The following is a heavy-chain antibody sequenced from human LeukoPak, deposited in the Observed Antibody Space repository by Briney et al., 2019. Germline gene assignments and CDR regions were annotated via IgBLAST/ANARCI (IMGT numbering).Heavy chain of an antibody. CDR2: ISASNGNT. V-gene: IGHV1-18*01. D-gene: IGHD1-26*01. J-gene: IGHJ4*02. CDR1: GYTFTSYG. Sequence: ASVKVSCKASGYTFTSYGISWVRQAPGQGLEWIGWISASNGNTNYTQKLQGLFTMTAATSTSTAYMELRSLRSDDTAVYYCARTPGIVGIGFDYWGQGTLVTVSS. CDR3: ARTPGIVGIGFDY.